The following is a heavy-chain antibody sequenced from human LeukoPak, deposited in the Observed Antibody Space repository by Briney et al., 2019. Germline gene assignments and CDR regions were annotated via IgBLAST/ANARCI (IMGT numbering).Heavy chain of an antibody. CDR1: GGSFSGYY. D-gene: IGHD4-17*01. J-gene: IGHJ4*02. CDR3: ARSRTATFDY. Sequence: SETLSLTCAVYGGSFSGYYWSWIRQPPGKGLEWIGEINHSGSTNYNPSLKSRVTISVDTSKNQFSLKLSSVTAADTAVYYCARSRTATFDYWGQGTLVTVSS. V-gene: IGHV4-34*01. CDR2: INHSGST.